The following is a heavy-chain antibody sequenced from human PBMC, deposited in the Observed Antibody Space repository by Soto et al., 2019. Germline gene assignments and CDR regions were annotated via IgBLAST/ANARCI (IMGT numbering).Heavy chain of an antibody. Sequence: QELLVQSGAEVKEPGASVRISCKTSGNTFTTNYIHWVRQAPGQGLEWMGVINPSGDASSHTQKLQGTFXSXRHXSTSTAYMDLSSLRYDDTAVYYCVRDRVGYGDSGDWGQGTLVTVSS. V-gene: IGHV1-46*04. D-gene: IGHD4-17*01. CDR1: GNTFTTNY. CDR3: VRDRVGYGDSGD. J-gene: IGHJ4*02. CDR2: INPSGDAS.